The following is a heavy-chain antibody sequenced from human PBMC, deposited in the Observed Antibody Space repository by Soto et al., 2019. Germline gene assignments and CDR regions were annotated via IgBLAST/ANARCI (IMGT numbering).Heavy chain of an antibody. CDR2: IYPGDSDT. Sequence: PGESPKISCKGSGYSFTSYWIGWVRQMPGKGLEWMGIIYPGDSDTRYSPSFQGQVTISADKSISTAYLQWSSLKASDTAMYYCARHHSYCSSTSCYAPYYYYYGMDVWGQGTTVTVSS. D-gene: IGHD2-2*01. CDR3: ARHHSYCSSTSCYAPYYYYYGMDV. CDR1: GYSFTSYW. V-gene: IGHV5-51*01. J-gene: IGHJ6*02.